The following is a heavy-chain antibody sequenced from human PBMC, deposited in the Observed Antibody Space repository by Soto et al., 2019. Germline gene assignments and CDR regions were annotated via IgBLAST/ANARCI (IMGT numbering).Heavy chain of an antibody. CDR1: GRTFSSYA. V-gene: IGHV1-69*06. Sequence: SVKVSCKSSGRTFSSYAISWVRQAPGQRLEWMGGIIPIFGTANYAQKFQGRVTITADKSTSTAYMELSSLRSEDTAVYYCASGLYYYDSSGYYPLGAFDIWGQGTMVTVSS. D-gene: IGHD3-22*01. J-gene: IGHJ3*02. CDR3: ASGLYYYDSSGYYPLGAFDI. CDR2: IIPIFGTA.